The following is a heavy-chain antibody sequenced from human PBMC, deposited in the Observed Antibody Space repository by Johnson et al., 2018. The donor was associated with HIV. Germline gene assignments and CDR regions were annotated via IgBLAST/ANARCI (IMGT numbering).Heavy chain of an antibody. CDR3: AKDLGTGDDAFDI. V-gene: IGHV3-23*04. Sequence: VQLVESGGGVVQPGGSLRLSCAASGFTFSSYGMHWVRQAPGKGLEWVSAISGSGGSTYYADSVKGRFTISRDNSKNTLYLQMNSLRAEDTAVYYCAKDLGTGDDAFDIWGQGTMVTVSS. CDR2: ISGSGGST. CDR1: GFTFSSYG. D-gene: IGHD7-27*01. J-gene: IGHJ3*02.